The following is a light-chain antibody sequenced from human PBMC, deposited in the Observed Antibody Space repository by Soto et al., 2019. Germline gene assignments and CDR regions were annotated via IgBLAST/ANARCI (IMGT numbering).Light chain of an antibody. V-gene: IGKV1-5*01. CDR3: QQYSSYST. CDR1: QSISSW. CDR2: DAS. J-gene: IGKJ1*01. Sequence: DIQMTQSPSTLSASVGDRVTITCRASQSISSWLAWYQQKPGKAPKLLIYDASSLESGVPSRFSGSGSGTEFTLTISSLQPDDFATYYCQQYSSYSTVGQGTKVDSK.